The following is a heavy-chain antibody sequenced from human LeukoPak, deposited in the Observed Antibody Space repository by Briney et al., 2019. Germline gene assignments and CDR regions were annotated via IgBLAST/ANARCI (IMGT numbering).Heavy chain of an antibody. CDR2: ISAYNGNT. D-gene: IGHD2-2*01. CDR3: ARDLDDIVVVPAAYGMDV. V-gene: IGHV1-18*01. CDR1: GYTFTSYG. J-gene: IGHJ6*02. Sequence: GASVKVSCKASGYTFTSYGISWVRRAPGQGLEWMGWISAYNGNTNYAQKLQGRVTMTTDTSTSTAYMELRSLRSDDTAVYYCARDLDDIVVVPAAYGMDVWGQGTTVTVSS.